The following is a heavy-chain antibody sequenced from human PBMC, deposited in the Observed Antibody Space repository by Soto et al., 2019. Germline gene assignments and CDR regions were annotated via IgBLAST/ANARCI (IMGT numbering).Heavy chain of an antibody. CDR3: ARDGRADNYGDYIDY. CDR1: GYTFTSYA. D-gene: IGHD4-17*01. J-gene: IGHJ4*02. Sequence: ASVKVSCKASGYTFTSYAMHWVRQAPGQRLEWMGWINAANGNTKYSEKLQGRVTITRDTSASTGYMELSSLRSEDTAVYYCARDGRADNYGDYIDYWGQGTLVTVSS. V-gene: IGHV1-3*01. CDR2: INAANGNT.